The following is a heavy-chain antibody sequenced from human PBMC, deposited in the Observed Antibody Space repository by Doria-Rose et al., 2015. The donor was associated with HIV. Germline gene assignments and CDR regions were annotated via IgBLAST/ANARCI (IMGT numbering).Heavy chain of an antibody. Sequence: QVQLQESGPGLVKPAETLSLTCTVSGGSISSYYWNWIRQPPGKGLEWIGYIYSSGSTHYNPPLKSRFTISIDPPKTHFPLKLSSVTAADTAVYYCARFRPSRGIYYSLDVWGKGTTVTVSS. CDR2: IYSSGST. D-gene: IGHD3-10*01. J-gene: IGHJ6*03. CDR1: GGSISSYY. V-gene: IGHV4-4*09. CDR3: ARFRPSRGIYYSLDV.